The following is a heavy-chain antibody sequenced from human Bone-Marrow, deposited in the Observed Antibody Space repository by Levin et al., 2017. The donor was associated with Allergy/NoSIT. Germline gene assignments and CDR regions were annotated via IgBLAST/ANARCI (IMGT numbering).Heavy chain of an antibody. CDR1: GYSFTSYW. CDR2: IYPGDSDT. J-gene: IGHJ3*02. D-gene: IGHD6-19*01. V-gene: IGHV5-51*01. CDR3: ASWGVDSSGCPDI. Sequence: PGGSLRLSCKGSGYSFTSYWNGWVRQMPGKGLEWMGIIYPGDSDTSYSPSFLGQVTSSSGKSISTAYLQWSSLKASDTGMYYCASWGVDSSGCPDIWGQGTMVTVSS.